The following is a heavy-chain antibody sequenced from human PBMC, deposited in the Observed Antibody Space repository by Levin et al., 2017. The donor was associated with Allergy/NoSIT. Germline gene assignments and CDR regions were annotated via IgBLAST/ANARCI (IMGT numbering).Heavy chain of an antibody. CDR1: GGSFSGYY. Sequence: SQTLSLTCAVYGGSFSGYYWSWIRQPPGKGLEWIGEINHSGSTNYNPSLKSRVTISVDTSKNQFSLKLSSVTAADTAVYYCARGRGMDVWGQGTTVTVSS. J-gene: IGHJ6*02. CDR2: INHSGST. V-gene: IGHV4-34*01. CDR3: ARGRGMDV.